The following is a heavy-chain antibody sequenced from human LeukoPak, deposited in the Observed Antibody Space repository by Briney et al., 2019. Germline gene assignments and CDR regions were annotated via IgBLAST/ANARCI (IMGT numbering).Heavy chain of an antibody. Sequence: GGSLRLSCAASGFTFDDYGMSWVRQAPGKGLEWVSGINWNGGNTGYADSVKGRFTISRDNAKNSLYLQMNSLRAEDTALYHCARGDASGYYPNFDYWGQGTLVTVSS. V-gene: IGHV3-20*01. CDR3: ARGDASGYYPNFDY. CDR1: GFTFDDYG. D-gene: IGHD3-22*01. CDR2: INWNGGNT. J-gene: IGHJ4*02.